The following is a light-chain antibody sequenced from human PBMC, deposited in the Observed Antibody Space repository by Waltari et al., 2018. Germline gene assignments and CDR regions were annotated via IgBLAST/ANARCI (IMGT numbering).Light chain of an antibody. CDR3: AAWDDSLNGRWV. J-gene: IGLJ2*01. V-gene: IGLV1-44*01. Sequence: QSVLTQPPSESGTPGQRVTISCSGSSSNIGTNVVHWYQQVPGTTPKHLIYRNDQRPSGVPDRISGSKSGTSASLAISGLQSEDEAHYYCAAWDDSLNGRWVFGGGTKLTVL. CDR1: SSNIGTNV. CDR2: RND.